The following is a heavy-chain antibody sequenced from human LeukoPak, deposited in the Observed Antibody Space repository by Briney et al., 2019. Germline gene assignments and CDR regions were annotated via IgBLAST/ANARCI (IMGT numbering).Heavy chain of an antibody. J-gene: IGHJ6*03. V-gene: IGHV4-61*02. CDR3: ARESITIFGVVTHNYYYYYMDV. CDR1: GGSISSGSYY. CDR2: IYTSGST. Sequence: SETLSLTCTVSGGSISSGSYYWSCIRQPAGKGLECIGRIYTSGSTNYNPSLKSRVTISVDTSKNQFSLKLSSVTVADTAVYYCARESITIFGVVTHNYYYYYMDVWGKGTTVTVSS. D-gene: IGHD3-3*01.